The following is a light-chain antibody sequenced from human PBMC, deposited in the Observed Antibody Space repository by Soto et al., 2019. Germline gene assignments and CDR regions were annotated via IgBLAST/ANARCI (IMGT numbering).Light chain of an antibody. CDR1: QSISNL. CDR2: DAS. CDR3: QQFNRYSSWT. V-gene: IGKV1-5*01. J-gene: IGKJ1*01. Sequence: DIQMTQSPSTLSASVGDRVTIACRASQSISNLLAWYQQRPGKAPQLLTYDASTLLRGVPSRFSGSGFGTEFTLTISSLQPDDFATYYCQQFNRYSSWTFGQGTKVEI.